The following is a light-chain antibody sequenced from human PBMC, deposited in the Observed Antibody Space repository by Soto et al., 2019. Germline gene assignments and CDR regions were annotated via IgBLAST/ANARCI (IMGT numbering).Light chain of an antibody. CDR3: QQYNNWPPT. CDR1: QSVSGN. CDR2: GAS. V-gene: IGKV3D-15*01. J-gene: IGKJ1*01. Sequence: EIVMTQSPATLSVSPGERANLSCRASQSVSGNLAWYQQKPGQAPRLLIYGASTRATGIPARFSGSGSGTELTLTISSLQSEDFAVYYCQQYNNWPPTFGQGTKVEIK.